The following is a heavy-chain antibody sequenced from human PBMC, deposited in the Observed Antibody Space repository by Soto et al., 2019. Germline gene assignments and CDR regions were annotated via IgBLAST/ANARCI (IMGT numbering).Heavy chain of an antibody. V-gene: IGHV4-28*01. J-gene: IGHJ4*02. Sequence: QVQLQESGPGLVKPSDTLSLTCAVSGYSISRSNWWGWIRQPPGKGLEWIGYIYYSGATYYNPSLKIRVTMSVDTSKNQFSLKLTSVTAVDTAVYYCARREIHGPIDYWGQGTLVTVSS. CDR3: ARREIHGPIDY. CDR1: GYSISRSNW. D-gene: IGHD1-26*01. CDR2: IYYSGAT.